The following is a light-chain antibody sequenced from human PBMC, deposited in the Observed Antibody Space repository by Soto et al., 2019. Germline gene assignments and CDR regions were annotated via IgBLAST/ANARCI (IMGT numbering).Light chain of an antibody. J-gene: IGKJ2*01. CDR2: GAS. CDR3: HQYNNWPPVT. CDR1: QSVSSN. V-gene: IGKV3-15*01. Sequence: EIVMTQSPATLSVSPGERATLSCRASQSVSSNLAWYQQKPGQAPRLLIYGASTRATGIPARFSGSGSGTEFTLTITRLQSEDFAVDYCHQYNNWPPVTFGQGTKLEIK.